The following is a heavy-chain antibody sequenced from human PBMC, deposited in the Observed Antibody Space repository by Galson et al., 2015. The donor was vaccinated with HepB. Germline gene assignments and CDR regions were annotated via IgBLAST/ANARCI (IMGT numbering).Heavy chain of an antibody. D-gene: IGHD5-12*01. CDR3: ARDGAPLAQPGYSGYDFDY. Sequence: SLRLSCAASGFTFSSYSMNWVRQAPGKGLEWVSYISSSSSTIYYADSVKGRFTISRDNAKNSMYLQMNSLRAEDTAVYYCARDGAPLAQPGYSGYDFDYWGQGTLVTVSS. V-gene: IGHV3-48*01. J-gene: IGHJ4*02. CDR1: GFTFSSYS. CDR2: ISSSSSTI.